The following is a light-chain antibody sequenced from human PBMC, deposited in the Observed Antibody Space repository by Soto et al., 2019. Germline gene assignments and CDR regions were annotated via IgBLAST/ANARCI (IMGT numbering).Light chain of an antibody. CDR3: QQCYNTPS. Sequence: DIVMTQSPDSLSVSPGERATINCKSSQSVLYSSNNKNCLARYQQKPGQSPKLLIYWASTRESGVPDRFSGSGSGTDFTLTISSLQAEDVAVYYCQQCYNTPSFGPGTKVDI. J-gene: IGKJ3*01. CDR2: WAS. CDR1: QSVLYSSNNKNC. V-gene: IGKV4-1*01.